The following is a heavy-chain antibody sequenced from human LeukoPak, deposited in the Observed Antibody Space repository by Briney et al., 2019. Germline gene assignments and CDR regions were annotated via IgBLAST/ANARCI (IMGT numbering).Heavy chain of an antibody. J-gene: IGHJ4*01. Sequence: GGSLRLSCAASGFTFSSYTMSWVRRAPGKGLEWVSSIAGSSGYISYADSVKGRFTISRDNAKKSLYLQMTSLTAEDTAVYYCARDRGAYCGGDCYLGFDYWGRGTLVTVSS. CDR3: ARDRGAYCGGDCYLGFDY. V-gene: IGHV3-21*01. CDR1: GFTFSSYT. D-gene: IGHD2-21*02. CDR2: IAGSSGYI.